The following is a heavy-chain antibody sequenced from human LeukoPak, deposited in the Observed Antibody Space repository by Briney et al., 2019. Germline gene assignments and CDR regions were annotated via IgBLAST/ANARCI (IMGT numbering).Heavy chain of an antibody. V-gene: IGHV1-3*01. CDR1: RYTFTNYV. J-gene: IGHJ4*02. Sequence: SVNVSCKSSRYTFTNYVVHWVRQAPGQRPEWMGWINAGNGDTKYSQNFQGRVTITRDTSASTAYMELSSLTSEDTALYYCARDDCGDTCYPGGYWGQGTLVTVSS. D-gene: IGHD2-21*01. CDR3: ARDDCGDTCYPGGY. CDR2: INAGNGDT.